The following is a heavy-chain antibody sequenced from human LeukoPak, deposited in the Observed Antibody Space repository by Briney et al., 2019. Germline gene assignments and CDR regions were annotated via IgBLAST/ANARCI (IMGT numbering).Heavy chain of an antibody. J-gene: IGHJ4*02. CDR1: GYSISSSYY. CDR2: IYYSGST. CDR3: ARAPPYGSDWSKGVFDY. D-gene: IGHD6-19*01. V-gene: IGHV4-59*12. Sequence: PSETLSLTCTVSGYSISSSYYWSWIRQPPGKGLEWIGYIYYSGSTNYNPSLKSRVTISVDTSKNQFSLKLSSVTAADTAVYYCARAPPYGSDWSKGVFDYWGQGTLVTVSS.